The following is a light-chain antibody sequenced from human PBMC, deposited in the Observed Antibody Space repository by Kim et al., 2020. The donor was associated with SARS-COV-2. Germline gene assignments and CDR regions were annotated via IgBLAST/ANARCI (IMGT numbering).Light chain of an antibody. CDR3: QQRSNWPPALT. V-gene: IGKV3-11*01. CDR2: DAS. CDR1: QSVSSY. Sequence: PGERATLSCRASQSVSSYLAWYQQKPGQAPRLLIYDASNRATGIPARFSGSGSGTDFTLTISSLEPEDFAVYYCQQRSNWPPALTFGGGTKVDIK. J-gene: IGKJ4*01.